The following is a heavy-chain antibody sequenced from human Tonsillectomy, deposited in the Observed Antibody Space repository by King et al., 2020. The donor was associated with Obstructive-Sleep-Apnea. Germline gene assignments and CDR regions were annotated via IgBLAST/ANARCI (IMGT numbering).Heavy chain of an antibody. CDR1: GFTFSSYS. Sequence: VQLVESGGGLVQPGGSLRLSCAASGFTFSSYSMNWVRQAPGKGLEWVSYISSSSSTLYYADSVKGRFTISRDNAKNSLYLQMNSLRAEDTAVYYCARGLASGWFEYWGQGTLVTVSS. V-gene: IGHV3-48*04. J-gene: IGHJ4*02. D-gene: IGHD6-19*01. CDR3: ARGLASGWFEY. CDR2: ISSSSSTL.